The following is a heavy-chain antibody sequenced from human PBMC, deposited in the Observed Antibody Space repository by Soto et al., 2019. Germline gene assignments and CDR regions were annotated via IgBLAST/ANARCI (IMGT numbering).Heavy chain of an antibody. CDR1: GGTFSNYA. CDR2: IIPILDIA. J-gene: IGHJ4*02. D-gene: IGHD3-22*01. V-gene: IGHV1-69*04. Sequence: ASVKVSCKASGGTFSNYAINWVRQAPGQGLEWMGRIIPILDIANYAQKFRGRVTITADKSTSTAYMELSSLRSEDTAVYYCARENDSSGYSDYWGQGTLVTVSS. CDR3: ARENDSSGYSDY.